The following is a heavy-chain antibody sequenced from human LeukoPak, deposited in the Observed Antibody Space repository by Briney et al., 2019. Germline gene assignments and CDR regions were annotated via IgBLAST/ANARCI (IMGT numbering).Heavy chain of an antibody. CDR2: INHSGST. Sequence: SETLSLTCAVYGGSFSGYYWSWIRQPPGEGLEWIGEINHSGSTNYNPSLKSRVTISVDTSKNQFSLKLSSVTAADTAVYYCARGLIVVVPAAPKHNWFDPWGQGTLVTVSS. V-gene: IGHV4-34*01. CDR3: ARGLIVVVPAAPKHNWFDP. CDR1: GGSFSGYY. D-gene: IGHD2-2*01. J-gene: IGHJ5*02.